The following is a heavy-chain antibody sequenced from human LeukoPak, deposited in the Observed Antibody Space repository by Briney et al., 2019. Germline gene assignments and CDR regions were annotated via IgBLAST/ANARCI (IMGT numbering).Heavy chain of an antibody. CDR1: GGSFSGYY. CDR2: INHSGST. CDR3: ATLRPGATYYYYGMDV. V-gene: IGHV4-34*01. Sequence: SQTLSLTCAVYGGSFSGYYWSWIRQPPGKGLEWIGEINHSGSTNYNTSLKTQVTISVDTSKNQFSLKLSSVTAADTAVYYCATLRPGATYYYYGMDVWGKGTTVTVSS. J-gene: IGHJ6*04. D-gene: IGHD1-26*01.